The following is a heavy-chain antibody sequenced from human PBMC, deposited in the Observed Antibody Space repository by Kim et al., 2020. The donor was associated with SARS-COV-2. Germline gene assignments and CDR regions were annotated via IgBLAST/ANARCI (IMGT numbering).Heavy chain of an antibody. D-gene: IGHD4-17*01. CDR1: GYSFTSYW. J-gene: IGHJ4*02. V-gene: IGHV5-51*01. CDR2: IYPGDSDT. CDR3: ARSGLYGDYVGDLGYYFDY. Sequence: GESLKISCKGSGYSFTSYWIGWVRQMPGKGLEWMGIIYPGDSDTRYSPSFQGQVTISADKSISTAYLQWSSLKASDTAMYYCARSGLYGDYVGDLGYYFDYWGQGTLVTVSS.